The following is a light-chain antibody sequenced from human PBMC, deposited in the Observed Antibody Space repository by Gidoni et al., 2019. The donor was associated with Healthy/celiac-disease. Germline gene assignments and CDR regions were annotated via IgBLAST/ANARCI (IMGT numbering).Light chain of an antibody. CDR1: QSISSY. J-gene: IGKJ4*01. CDR3: QQSYSTPPT. CDR2: AAS. V-gene: IGKV1-39*01. Sequence: DIQMTQSPSSLSASVGDRVTITCRASQSISSYLNWYQQKPGKAPKLLIYAASSLQSGVPSRFSSSGSGTDFTLTISSLQPEDFATYYCQQSYSTPPTFXGXTKVEIK.